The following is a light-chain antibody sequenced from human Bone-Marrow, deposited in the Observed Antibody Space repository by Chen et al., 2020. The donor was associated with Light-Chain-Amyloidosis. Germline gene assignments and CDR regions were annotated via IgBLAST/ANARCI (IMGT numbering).Light chain of an antibody. CDR3: GTWDSSLSAV. J-gene: IGLJ3*02. CDR2: DNN. V-gene: IGLV1-51*01. CDR1: RSNIGNNY. Sequence: QPVLTQPPSVSPTPGQKVTLSSSGSRSNIGNNYVSWYQQRPGTAPKLLIYDNNQRPSGIPDRFSGSKSGTSATLGITGLQTGDEADYYCGTWDSSLSAVFGGGTKLTVL.